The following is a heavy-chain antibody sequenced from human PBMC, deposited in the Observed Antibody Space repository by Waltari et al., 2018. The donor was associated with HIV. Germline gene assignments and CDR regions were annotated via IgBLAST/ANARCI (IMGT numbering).Heavy chain of an antibody. CDR3: ARAESTTWANFDF. V-gene: IGHV1-2*04. Sequence: QVQLVQSGSEVKNSGASVRVSCHTSGYTFAAYYLYWMRQAPGEGLEWLGWINPTDGDTGYAQKFQGWLSVTRDTYTGTVYMSLSRLRSYDTATYYCARAESTTWANFDFWGQGTLVSVSS. CDR2: INPTDGDT. CDR1: GYTFAAYY. J-gene: IGHJ4*02. D-gene: IGHD1-26*01.